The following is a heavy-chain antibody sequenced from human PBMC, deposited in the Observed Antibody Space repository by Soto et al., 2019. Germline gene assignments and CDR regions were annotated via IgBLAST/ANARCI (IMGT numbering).Heavy chain of an antibody. CDR1: GFNVSKNY. Sequence: EMQLVESGGGLIQPGGSLRLSCAASGFNVSKNYMSWVRQAPGKGLEWVSVLYSGRSTYYADSVKGRFTISRDTSKNTLYLQMNRLRAEDTAVYYCAREPLTPETRPYWGQGTLVTVSS. CDR3: AREPLTPETRPY. V-gene: IGHV3-53*01. J-gene: IGHJ4*02. CDR2: LYSGRST. D-gene: IGHD2-15*01.